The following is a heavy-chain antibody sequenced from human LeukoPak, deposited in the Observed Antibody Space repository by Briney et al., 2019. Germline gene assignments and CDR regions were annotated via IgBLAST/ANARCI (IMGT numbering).Heavy chain of an antibody. D-gene: IGHD6-6*01. CDR2: IIPIFGTA. J-gene: IGHJ4*02. CDR1: VCTFINYA. Sequence: SVTVSFKSSVCTFINYAISWVRQAPGQGLEWMGRIIPIFGTANYAQKFQGRVTITADKSTSTAYMELSSLRSEDTAVYYCARMYSSSPYYFDYWGQGTLVTVSS. CDR3: ARMYSSSPYYFDY. V-gene: IGHV1-69*06.